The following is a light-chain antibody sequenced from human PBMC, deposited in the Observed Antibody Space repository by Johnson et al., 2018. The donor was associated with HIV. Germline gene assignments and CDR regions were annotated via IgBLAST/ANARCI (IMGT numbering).Light chain of an antibody. CDR1: SSNIGNNY. Sequence: QSVLTQPPSVSAAPGQKVTISCYGSSSNIGNNYVSWYQQLPGTAPKLLIYDSNKRPSGIPDRFSGSKSGTSATLGITGLQTGDEADYYCGTWDSSLSAHYIFGTGTKVTCL. V-gene: IGLV1-51*01. CDR2: DSN. J-gene: IGLJ1*01. CDR3: GTWDSSLSAHYI.